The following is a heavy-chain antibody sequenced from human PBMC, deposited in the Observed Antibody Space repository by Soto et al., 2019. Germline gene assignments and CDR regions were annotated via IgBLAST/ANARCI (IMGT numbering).Heavy chain of an antibody. J-gene: IGHJ3*02. Sequence: SETLSLTCAVSGGSLSGYYWGWIRQPPGKGLEWIGSIYYSGSTYYNPSLKSRVTISVDTSKNQFSLKLSSVTAADTAVYYCAKGGAGSYSNAFDIWGQGTMVTVSS. D-gene: IGHD3-10*01. CDR1: GGSLSGYY. V-gene: IGHV4-39*01. CDR3: AKGGAGSYSNAFDI. CDR2: IYYSGST.